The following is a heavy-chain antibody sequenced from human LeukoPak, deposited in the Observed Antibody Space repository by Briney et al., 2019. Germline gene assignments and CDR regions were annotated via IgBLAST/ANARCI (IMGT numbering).Heavy chain of an antibody. CDR3: ARDGDTAIRGVNFDY. CDR2: MSYDGSKK. J-gene: IGHJ4*02. CDR1: GFTFSAYG. Sequence: GGSLRLSCAASGFTFSAYGMHWVRQAPGKGLEWVAVMSYDGSKKYYADSVKGRFTISRDNSENTLYLQMNSLRAEDTAVYYCARDGDTAIRGVNFDYWGQGTLVTVSS. D-gene: IGHD3-10*01. V-gene: IGHV3-30*06.